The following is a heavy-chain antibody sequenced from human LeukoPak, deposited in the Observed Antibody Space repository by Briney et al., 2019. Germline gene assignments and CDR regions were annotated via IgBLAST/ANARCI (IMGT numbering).Heavy chain of an antibody. Sequence: ASVKVSCKGSGYNFNVYYIHWVRQAPGQGLEWMGWMDPESGDTIYAPKFQGRVSMTRDTSITTAYMELISLTFDDSAMYYCATRGGLTPNTLAMWGHGTMVTVPS. CDR2: MDPESGDT. V-gene: IGHV1-2*02. CDR1: GYNFNVYY. CDR3: ATRGGLTPNTLAM. D-gene: IGHD2-15*01. J-gene: IGHJ3*01.